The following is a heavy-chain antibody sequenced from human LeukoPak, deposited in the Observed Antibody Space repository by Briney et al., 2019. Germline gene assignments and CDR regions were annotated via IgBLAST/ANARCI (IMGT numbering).Heavy chain of an antibody. CDR3: ARPDNDSSGYYLH. V-gene: IGHV4-59*01. CDR1: GGSISSYY. J-gene: IGHJ4*02. CDR2: IYYSGST. Sequence: PSETLSLTCTVSGGSISSYYWSWIRQPPGKGLEWIGCIYYSGSTNYNPSFKSRVTISVDTSKNQFSLKLSSVTAADTAVYYCARPDNDSSGYYLHWGQGTLVTVSS. D-gene: IGHD3-22*01.